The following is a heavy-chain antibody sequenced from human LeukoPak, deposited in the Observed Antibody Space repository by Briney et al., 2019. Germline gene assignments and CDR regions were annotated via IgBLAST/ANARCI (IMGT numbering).Heavy chain of an antibody. Sequence: GESLKISCKGSGYRFTSYWIGWVRQMPGKGLEWMGIIYPGDSDTRYSPSFQGQVTISADKSISTAYLQWSSLKASDTAMYYCARYGISGYSYGTTPIFGYWGQGTLVTVSS. J-gene: IGHJ4*02. CDR1: GYRFTSYW. CDR2: IYPGDSDT. D-gene: IGHD5-18*01. CDR3: ARYGISGYSYGTTPIFGY. V-gene: IGHV5-51*01.